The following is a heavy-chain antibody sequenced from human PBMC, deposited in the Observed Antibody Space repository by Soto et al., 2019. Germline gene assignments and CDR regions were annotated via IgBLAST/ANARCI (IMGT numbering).Heavy chain of an antibody. CDR2: IDPRGGNT. J-gene: IGHJ4*02. D-gene: IGHD2-2*01. CDR1: GYTFTSCY. CDR3: ARGRYCSSTSCFDY. V-gene: IGHV1-46*01. Sequence: ASVKVSCKASGYTFTSCYMYWVRQAPGQGLEWMGIIDPRGGNTSYAQDFQGRVTMTGDTSTSTVYMELSSLRPEDTAVYYCARGRYCSSTSCFDYWGQGTLVTVSS.